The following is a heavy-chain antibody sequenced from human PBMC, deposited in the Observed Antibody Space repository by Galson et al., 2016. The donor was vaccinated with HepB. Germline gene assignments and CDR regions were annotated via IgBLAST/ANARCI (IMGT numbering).Heavy chain of an antibody. CDR1: GYTFNSFD. J-gene: IGHJ6*02. CDR2: MSPESGNT. D-gene: IGHD2-21*01. V-gene: IGHV1-8*02. CDR3: ARVLPEALLLADFGMDV. Sequence: SVKVSCKASGYTFNSFDITWVRQASGQGLEWMGWMSPESGNTAYAQRFQGRVTMTKNTSISTVFMELSSLRSDDTAVYYCARVLPEALLLADFGMDVWGQGTTVIVSS.